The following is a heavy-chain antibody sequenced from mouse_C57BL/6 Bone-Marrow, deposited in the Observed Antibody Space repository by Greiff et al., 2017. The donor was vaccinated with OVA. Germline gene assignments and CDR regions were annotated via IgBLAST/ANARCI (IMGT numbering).Heavy chain of an antibody. CDR3: ARQIFYFDY. J-gene: IGHJ2*01. Sequence: EVKLVESGGGLVKPGGSLKLSCAASGFPFSSYTMSWVRQTPEKRLEWVATISGGGGNTYYPDSVKGRFTISRDNAKNTLYLQMSSLRSEDTALYYCARQIFYFDYWGQGTTLTVSS. V-gene: IGHV5-9*01. CDR2: ISGGGGNT. CDR1: GFPFSSYT.